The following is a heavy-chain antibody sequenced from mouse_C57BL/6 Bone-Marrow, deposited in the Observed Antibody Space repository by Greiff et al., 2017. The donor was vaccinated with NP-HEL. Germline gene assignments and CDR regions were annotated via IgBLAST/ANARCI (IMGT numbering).Heavy chain of an antibody. CDR1: GYTFTSYD. CDR2: IYPRDGST. Sequence: VKLQQSGPELVKPGASVKLSCKASGYTFTSYDINWVKQRPGQGLEWIGWIYPRDGSTKYNEKFKGKATLTVDTSSSTAYMELHSLTSEDSAVYFCARSPLYDYDKGYYFDYWGKGTTLTVSS. J-gene: IGHJ2*01. D-gene: IGHD2-4*01. V-gene: IGHV1-85*01. CDR3: ARSPLYDYDKGYYFDY.